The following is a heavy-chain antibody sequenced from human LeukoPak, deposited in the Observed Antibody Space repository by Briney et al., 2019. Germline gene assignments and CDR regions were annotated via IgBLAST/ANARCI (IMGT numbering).Heavy chain of an antibody. J-gene: IGHJ4*02. CDR1: GFTFSSYT. V-gene: IGHV3-21*01. CDR2: ISSGSSYI. D-gene: IGHD3-22*01. CDR3: ARDRVLWSDSSGYYSPGY. Sequence: GGSLRLSCSASGFTFSSYTMNWVRQAPAKGLEWVSSISSGSSYIYYADSVKGRFTISRDNAKNSLFLQMNSLRAEDTAVYYCARDRVLWSDSSGYYSPGYWGQGTLVTVSS.